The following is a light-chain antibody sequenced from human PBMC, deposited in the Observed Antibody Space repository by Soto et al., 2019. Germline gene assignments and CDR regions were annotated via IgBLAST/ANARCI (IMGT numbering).Light chain of an antibody. Sequence: QSVLTQPASVSGSPGQSITISCTGTASDVGGYNYVSWYQQHPGKAPKLMIHAVSNRPSGISSRFSGSKSGNTASLTISGLQSEDEADYFCCSYTSRTTYVFGTGTQLPVL. V-gene: IGLV2-14*01. CDR3: CSYTSRTTYV. CDR1: ASDVGGYNY. J-gene: IGLJ1*01. CDR2: AVS.